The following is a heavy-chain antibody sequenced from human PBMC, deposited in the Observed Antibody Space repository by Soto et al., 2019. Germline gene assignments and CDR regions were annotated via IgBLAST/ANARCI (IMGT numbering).Heavy chain of an antibody. D-gene: IGHD2-21*02. V-gene: IGHV4-4*02. CDR1: GDSIRSSNW. Sequence: SETLSLTCAVSGDSIRSSNWWSWVRQPPGKGLERIGEMYNSGSTNYNPSLKSRVTISVDMSQNQFSLNLNYVTAADTAVYYCARDLWGYCGTDCYPLDVWGQGTTVTVS. CDR2: MYNSGST. J-gene: IGHJ6*02. CDR3: ARDLWGYCGTDCYPLDV.